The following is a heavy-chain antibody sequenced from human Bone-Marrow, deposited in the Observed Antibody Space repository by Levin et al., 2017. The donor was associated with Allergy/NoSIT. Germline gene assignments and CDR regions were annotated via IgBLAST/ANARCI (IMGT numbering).Heavy chain of an antibody. CDR2: IYYSGST. CDR1: GGSISSYY. Sequence: PSETLSLTCTVSGGSISSYYWSWIRQPPGKGLEWIGYIYYSGSTNYNPSLKSRVTISVDTSKNQFSLKLSSVTAADTAVYYCARHPWAYNWFDPWGQGTLVTVSS. V-gene: IGHV4-59*08. D-gene: IGHD7-27*01. J-gene: IGHJ5*02. CDR3: ARHPWAYNWFDP.